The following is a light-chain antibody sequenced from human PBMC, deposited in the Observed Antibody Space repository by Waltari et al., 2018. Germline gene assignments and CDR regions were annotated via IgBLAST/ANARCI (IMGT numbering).Light chain of an antibody. Sequence: SALTQPASVSGSPGQSITISCTGTSSDAGGYHYVSWYQQHPGKAPKLMIYYVSNRPSGVSNRFSGSKSGNTASLTISGLQAEDEADYYCSSYISSSTLELFGGGTSLTVL. CDR3: SSYISSSTLEL. J-gene: IGLJ2*01. V-gene: IGLV2-14*03. CDR2: YVS. CDR1: SSDAGGYHY.